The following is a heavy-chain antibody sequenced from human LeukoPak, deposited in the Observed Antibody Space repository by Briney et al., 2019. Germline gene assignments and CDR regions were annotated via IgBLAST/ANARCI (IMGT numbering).Heavy chain of an antibody. J-gene: IGHJ4*02. V-gene: IGHV4-30-4*08. CDR2: IYYSGST. D-gene: IGHD3-3*01. CDR3: ARWRFWSGYYSFDY. CDR1: GDSISSGDYY. Sequence: PSETLSLTCTVSGDSISSGDYYWSWIRQPPGKGPEWIGYIYYSGSTYYNPSLKSRVTISVDTSKNQFSLKLSSVTAADTAVYYCARWRFWSGYYSFDYWGQGTLVTVSS.